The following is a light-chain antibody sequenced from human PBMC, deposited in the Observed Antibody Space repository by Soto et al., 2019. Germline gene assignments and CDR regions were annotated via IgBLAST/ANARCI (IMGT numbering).Light chain of an antibody. V-gene: IGLV7-46*01. CDR3: LLSYSGGVV. CDR1: TGAVTRAQY. Sequence: QAVVTQEPSLTVSPGGTVTLTCGSSTGAVTRAQYPYWFLQRPGQVPRTLIFDTSDKQSWTPARFSGSLLGGKAALTLSGAQPEDEAEYYCLLSYSGGVVFGGGTQLTVL. CDR2: DTS. J-gene: IGLJ2*01.